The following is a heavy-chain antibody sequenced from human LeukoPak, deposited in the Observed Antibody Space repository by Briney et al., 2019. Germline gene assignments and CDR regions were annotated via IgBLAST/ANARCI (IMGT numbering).Heavy chain of an antibody. V-gene: IGHV1-18*01. D-gene: IGHD1-26*01. J-gene: IGHJ4*02. Sequence: ASVKVSCKASGYTFTSYGISWVRQAPGQGLEWMGWISAYNGNTNYAQKLQGRVTMATDTSTSTAYMELRSLRSDDTAVYYCAIDNQWELRVVPSFDYSGQGTLVTVSS. CDR1: GYTFTSYG. CDR2: ISAYNGNT. CDR3: AIDNQWELRVVPSFDY.